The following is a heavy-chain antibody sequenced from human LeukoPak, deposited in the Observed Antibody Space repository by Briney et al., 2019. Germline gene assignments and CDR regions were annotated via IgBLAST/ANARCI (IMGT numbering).Heavy chain of an antibody. J-gene: IGHJ5*02. V-gene: IGHV3-23*01. CDR2: ITGSGGRT. CDR1: GFTFRSYI. Sequence: GGSLRLSCAASGFTFRSYIMTWVRQGPGKGLEWVSTITGSGGRTEYADSVKGRFTTSRDNSRHTIYLQMNSLRVEDTAFYYCARAGRRDSISVAGTWGQGTLVTVSS. D-gene: IGHD6-19*01. CDR3: ARAGRRDSISVAGT.